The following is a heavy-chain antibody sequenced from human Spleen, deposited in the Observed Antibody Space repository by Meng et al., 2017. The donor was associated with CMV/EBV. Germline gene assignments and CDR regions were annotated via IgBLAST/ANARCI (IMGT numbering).Heavy chain of an antibody. J-gene: IGHJ5*02. CDR2: ISYDGSNK. V-gene: IGHV3-30-3*01. D-gene: IGHD4-17*01. CDR3: ARDSSPTVTLYNWFDP. CDR1: GFTFSSDA. Sequence: GFTFSSDAIHWVRQAPGKGLGWVAVISYDGSNKYYADSVKGRFTISRDNSKNTLYLQMNSLRAEDTAVYYCARDSSPTVTLYNWFDPWGQGTLVTVSS.